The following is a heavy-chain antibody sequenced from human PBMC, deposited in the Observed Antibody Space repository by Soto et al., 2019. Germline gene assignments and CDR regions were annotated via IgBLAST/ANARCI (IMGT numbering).Heavy chain of an antibody. V-gene: IGHV3-64D*06. J-gene: IGHJ4*02. CDR2: ISSDGVHT. Sequence: HPGGSLRLSCSASGFNFNMYAIQWVRQAPGKGLEYVSSISSDGVHTYYVDSVKGRFTISRDNSKTTLYLQMRNLRTEDTAVYYCLKEAETYCGAACSPAYYFDYWGQGTLVTVS. CDR1: GFNFNMYA. CDR3: LKEAETYCGAACSPAYYFDY. D-gene: IGHD2-21*02.